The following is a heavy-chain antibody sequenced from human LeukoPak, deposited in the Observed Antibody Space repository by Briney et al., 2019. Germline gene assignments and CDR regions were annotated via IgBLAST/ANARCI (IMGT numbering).Heavy chain of an antibody. D-gene: IGHD2-15*01. Sequence: VASVKLSCKASGGTFSSYTSSWVRQPPGQGLEWMGRIIPILGIANYAQKFQGRVTITADKSTSTAYMELSSLRSEDAAVYYCARNAPGYCSGGSCYSGYYSDYWAGGTLVTVS. CDR1: GGTFSSYT. J-gene: IGHJ4*02. V-gene: IGHV1-69*02. CDR2: IIPILGIA. CDR3: ARNAPGYCSGGSCYSGYYSDY.